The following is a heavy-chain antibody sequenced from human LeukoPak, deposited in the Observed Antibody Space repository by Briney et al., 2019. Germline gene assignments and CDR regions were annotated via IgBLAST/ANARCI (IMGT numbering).Heavy chain of an antibody. CDR1: GFTFSNAW. CDR3: TTWRVKAAAGYYYYYMDV. D-gene: IGHD6-13*01. Sequence: TGGSLRLSCAASGFTFSNAWMSWVRQAPGKGLEWVGRIKSKTDGGTTDYAAPVKGRFTISRDDSKNTLYLQMNSLKTEDTAVYYCTTWRVKAAAGYYYYYMDVWGKGTTVTVSS. CDR2: IKSKTDGGTT. J-gene: IGHJ6*03. V-gene: IGHV3-15*01.